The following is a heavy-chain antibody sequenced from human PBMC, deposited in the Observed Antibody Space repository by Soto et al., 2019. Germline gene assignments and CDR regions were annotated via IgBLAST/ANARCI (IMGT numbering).Heavy chain of an antibody. V-gene: IGHV3-23*01. CDR2: ISGSGGST. Sequence: EVQLLESGVGLVQPGVSLRLSCAASGFTFSNYAMSWVRQAPGKGLEWVSAISGSGGSTYYADSVKGRFIISSDNSRNAGDLQMNSLRAEDTAVYYGAKGGYCSSTSCFPFDYWGEGTLVTVSS. CDR3: AKGGYCSSTSCFPFDY. J-gene: IGHJ4*02. D-gene: IGHD2-2*01. CDR1: GFTFSNYA.